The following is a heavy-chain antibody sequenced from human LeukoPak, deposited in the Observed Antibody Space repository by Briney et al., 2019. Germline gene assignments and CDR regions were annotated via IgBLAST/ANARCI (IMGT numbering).Heavy chain of an antibody. CDR2: IIPIFVTA. D-gene: IGHD3-22*01. CDR3: ARGSPPRVYYDRSGYYSYYFDY. CDR1: GGTFSSYA. Sequence: SVKVSCKASGGTFSSYAISWVRQAPGQGLGWMGGIIPIFVTANYAQKFQGRVTMTTDTSTSTAYMELRSLRSDDTAVYYCARGSPPRVYYDRSGYYSYYFDYWGQGTLVTVSS. V-gene: IGHV1-69*05. J-gene: IGHJ4*02.